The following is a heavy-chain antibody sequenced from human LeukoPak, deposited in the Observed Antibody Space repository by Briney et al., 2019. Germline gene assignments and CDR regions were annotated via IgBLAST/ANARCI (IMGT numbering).Heavy chain of an antibody. CDR2: IRHDGSYQ. Sequence: LAGGSLRLSCAASGFTFSSYGMHWVRQTPGKGLEWVAFIRHDGSYQQYADSVKGRFTVSRDDSKDTVYLQMNSLRTEDTAVYYCAKNRDSSDYPRDFDYWGQGSLVTVSS. J-gene: IGHJ4*02. CDR3: AKNRDSSDYPRDFDY. V-gene: IGHV3-30*02. CDR1: GFTFSSYG. D-gene: IGHD3-22*01.